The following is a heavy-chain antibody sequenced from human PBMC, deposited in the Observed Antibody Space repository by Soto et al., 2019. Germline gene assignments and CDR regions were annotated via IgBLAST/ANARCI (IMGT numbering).Heavy chain of an antibody. J-gene: IGHJ5*02. Sequence: ASVKVSCKASGYTFTSYDINWVRQATGQGLEWMGWMNPNSGNTGYAQKFQGRVTMTRNTSISTAYMELSSLRSEDTAVYYCARGPWKYQLPKTPGTFDPWGQGTLVTVSS. CDR2: MNPNSGNT. CDR1: GYTFTSYD. V-gene: IGHV1-8*01. D-gene: IGHD2-2*01. CDR3: ARGPWKYQLPKTPGTFDP.